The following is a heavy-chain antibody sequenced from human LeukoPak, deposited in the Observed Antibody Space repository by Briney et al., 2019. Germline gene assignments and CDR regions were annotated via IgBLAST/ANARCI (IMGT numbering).Heavy chain of an antibody. J-gene: IGHJ2*01. CDR3: AREPLVEYSSSAVLYWYFDL. CDR2: IYYSGST. D-gene: IGHD6-6*01. Sequence: SETLSLTCTVSGGSISSSSYYWGWIRQPPGKELEWIGSIYYSGSTYYNPSLKSRVTISVDTSKNQFSLKLSSVTAEDTAVYYCAREPLVEYSSSAVLYWYFDLWGRGTLVTVSS. CDR1: GGSISSSSYY. V-gene: IGHV4-39*07.